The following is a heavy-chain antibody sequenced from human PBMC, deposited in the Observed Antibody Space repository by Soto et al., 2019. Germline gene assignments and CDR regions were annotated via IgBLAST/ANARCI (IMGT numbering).Heavy chain of an antibody. CDR2: MSHSGGT. CDR3: ARVERGTATTVVDAFDI. J-gene: IGHJ3*02. V-gene: IGHV4-34*01. CDR1: GGFVTSGSYY. Sequence: QVQLQQWGAGLLKPSETLSLTCAVYGGFVTSGSYYWSWIRQPPGKGLEWIGEMSHSGGTHFNPSLKRRGTISLDTSKNQFTLKMSSVTAADTALYYCARVERGTATTVVDAFDIWGPGTMVTVSS. D-gene: IGHD1-1*01.